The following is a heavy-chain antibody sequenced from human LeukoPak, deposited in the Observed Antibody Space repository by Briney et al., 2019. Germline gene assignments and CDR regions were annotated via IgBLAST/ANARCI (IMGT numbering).Heavy chain of an antibody. Sequence: SETLSLTCTVSGYSISSGYYWGWIRQPPGKGLEWIGSIYHSGSTYFNPSLKSRVTISVDTSKNQSSLKLSSVTAADTAVYYCARPYDSSGYYLKNWGQGTLVTVSS. CDR2: IYHSGST. CDR1: GYSISSGYY. V-gene: IGHV4-38-2*02. CDR3: ARPYDSSGYYLKN. J-gene: IGHJ4*02. D-gene: IGHD3-22*01.